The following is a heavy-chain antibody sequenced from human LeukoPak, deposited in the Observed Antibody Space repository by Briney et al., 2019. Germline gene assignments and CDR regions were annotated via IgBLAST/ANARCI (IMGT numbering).Heavy chain of an antibody. J-gene: IGHJ4*02. CDR2: ISTGGGST. D-gene: IGHD1-26*01. CDR1: RFTFSRYG. CDR3: AKDGSGAVSPDY. V-gene: IGHV3-23*01. Sequence: GGSLRLSCAASRFTFSRYGMSWVRQAPGKGLEWVSSISTGGGSTYYADSVKGRFTISRDNSRNTLYLQMNSLRAEDTAVYYRAKDGSGAVSPDYWGQGTLVTVSS.